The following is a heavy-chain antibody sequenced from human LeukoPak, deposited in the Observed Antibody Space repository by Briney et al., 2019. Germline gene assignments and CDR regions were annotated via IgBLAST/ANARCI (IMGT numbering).Heavy chain of an antibody. CDR3: ARGQGPGRNFDY. V-gene: IGHV1-69*01. D-gene: IGHD1-26*01. CDR2: IIPIFGTA. J-gene: IGHJ4*02. Sequence: GASVKVSCKASGGTFSSYAISWVRQGPGQGLEWMGGIIPIFGTANYAQKFQGRVTITADESTSTAYMELSSMRSEDTAVYYCARGQGPGRNFDYWGQGTLVTVSS. CDR1: GGTFSSYA.